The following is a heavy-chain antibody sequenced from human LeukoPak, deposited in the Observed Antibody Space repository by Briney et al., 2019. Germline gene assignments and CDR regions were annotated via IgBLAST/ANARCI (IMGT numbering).Heavy chain of an antibody. CDR3: ARAHSSGYPPHY. CDR2: ISAYNGNT. J-gene: IGHJ4*02. V-gene: IGHV1-18*01. CDR1: GYAFTSYG. Sequence: ASVKVSCKASGYAFTSYGISWVRQAPGQGLEWMGWISAYNGNTNYAQKLQGRVTMTTDTSTSTAYMELRSLRSDDTAVYYCARAHSSGYPPHYWGQGTLVTVSS. D-gene: IGHD3-22*01.